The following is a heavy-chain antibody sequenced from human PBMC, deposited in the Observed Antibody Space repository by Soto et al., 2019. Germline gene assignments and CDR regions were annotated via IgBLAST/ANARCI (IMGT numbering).Heavy chain of an antibody. J-gene: IGHJ6*02. D-gene: IGHD4-17*01. CDR2: IYYSGST. Sequence: QVQLQESGPGLVKPSQTLSLTCTVSGGSISSGDYYWSWIRQPPGKGLEWIGYIYYSGSTYYNPSLKCRVTISVDTSKNQFSLKLSSVTAADTAVYYCASSTTVTTHYYYGMDVWGQGTTVTVSS. CDR1: GGSISSGDYY. CDR3: ASSTTVTTHYYYGMDV. V-gene: IGHV4-30-4*01.